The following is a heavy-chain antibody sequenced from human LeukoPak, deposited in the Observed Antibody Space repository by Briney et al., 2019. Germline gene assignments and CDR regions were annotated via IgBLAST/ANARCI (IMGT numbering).Heavy chain of an antibody. J-gene: IGHJ3*02. CDR2: TSGSGGST. V-gene: IGHV3-23*01. D-gene: IGHD3-10*01. Sequence: GGSLRLSCAASGFTFSSYAMSWVRQAPGKGLGWVSATSGSGGSTYYADSVKGRFTISRDSSNNTVYLQMNSPKTEDTAVYYCAGESFDIWGQGTMVTVSS. CDR1: GFTFSSYA. CDR3: AGESFDI.